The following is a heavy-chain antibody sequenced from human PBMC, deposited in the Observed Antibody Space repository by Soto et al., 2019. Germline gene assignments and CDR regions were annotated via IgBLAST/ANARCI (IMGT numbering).Heavy chain of an antibody. CDR2: INSDGSTT. CDR1: GFTFSGHW. Sequence: EVQLVESGGGLVQPGGSLSLSCAASGFTFSGHWLHWVRQAPGKGLVWVSRINSDGSTTNYADSVKGRFTISRYNAKNTLDLQMNSLRAEDTAVYYCAPPYYDNASEIWSQGTLITVSS. J-gene: IGHJ3*02. V-gene: IGHV3-74*01. CDR3: APPYYDNASEI. D-gene: IGHD3-22*01.